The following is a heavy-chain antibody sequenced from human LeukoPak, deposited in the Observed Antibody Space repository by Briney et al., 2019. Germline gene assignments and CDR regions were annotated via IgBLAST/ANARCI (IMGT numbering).Heavy chain of an antibody. D-gene: IGHD3-22*01. V-gene: IGHV6-1*01. CDR3: ARGTYYYDGSGYYYFDY. Sequence: SQTLSLTCAISGDSVSSNSAAWNWIRQSPSRGLEWLGRTYYRSKWYNDYAVSVKSQVTINPDTSKNQFSLQLNSVTPEDTAVYYCARGTYYYDGSGYYYFDYWGQGTLVTVYS. CDR2: TYYRSKWYN. CDR1: GDSVSSNSAA. J-gene: IGHJ4*02.